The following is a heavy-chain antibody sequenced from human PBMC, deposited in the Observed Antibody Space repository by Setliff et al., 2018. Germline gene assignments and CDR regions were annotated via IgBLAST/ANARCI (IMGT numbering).Heavy chain of an antibody. J-gene: IGHJ4*02. D-gene: IGHD3-10*01. V-gene: IGHV1-69-2*01. CDR1: GYTFTDYY. CDR2: VDPEDGHT. CDR3: TTGLRHGVPYFDL. Sequence: ASVKVSCKASGYTFTDYYMHWVQQAPGKGFEWMGRVDPEDGHTKYAEKFQGRITISADMSLDIAHMELGSLTSEDTAVYYCTTGLRHGVPYFDLWGQGTLVTVSS.